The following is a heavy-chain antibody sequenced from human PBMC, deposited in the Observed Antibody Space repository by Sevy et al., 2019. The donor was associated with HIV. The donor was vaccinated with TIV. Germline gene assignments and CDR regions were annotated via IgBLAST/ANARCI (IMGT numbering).Heavy chain of an antibody. J-gene: IGHJ4*01. Sequence: ASVKVSCKASGYTFTGYYMHWVRQAPGQGLEWMGWINPNSGGTNYAQKFQGRVTMTRDTSISTAYMELSRLRSDDTAVYYCARERRGTTRGSVGYWGQEPWSPSPQ. D-gene: IGHD1-7*01. V-gene: IGHV1-2*02. CDR1: GYTFTGYY. CDR2: INPNSGGT. CDR3: ARERRGTTRGSVGY.